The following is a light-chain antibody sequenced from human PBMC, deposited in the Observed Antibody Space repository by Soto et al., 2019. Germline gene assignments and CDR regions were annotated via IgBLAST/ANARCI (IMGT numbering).Light chain of an antibody. V-gene: IGLV1-40*01. Sequence: QCVLTQPPSVSGAPGQRVTISCTGSSSNIGAGYDVHWYQQLPGTAPKLLIYDNSNRPSGVPDRFSGSKSGTSASLAITGLQAEDEADYYCQSYDSGLSGLWVFGTGTKVTVL. CDR3: QSYDSGLSGLWV. J-gene: IGLJ1*01. CDR1: SSNIGAGYD. CDR2: DNS.